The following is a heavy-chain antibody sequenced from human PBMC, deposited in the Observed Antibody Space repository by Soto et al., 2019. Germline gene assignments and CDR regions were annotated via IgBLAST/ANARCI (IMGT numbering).Heavy chain of an antibody. Sequence: PGESLKISCKGSGYSFTSYWIGWVRQMPGKGLDWMGIIYPCDSDTRYSPSFQGQVTISAXXXIXXXYXQXXSLXASDTAMYYCARRVEMAFDYWGQGTLVTVSS. CDR3: ARRVEMAFDY. CDR1: GYSFTSYW. D-gene: IGHD2-2*01. CDR2: IYPCDSDT. V-gene: IGHV5-51*01. J-gene: IGHJ4*02.